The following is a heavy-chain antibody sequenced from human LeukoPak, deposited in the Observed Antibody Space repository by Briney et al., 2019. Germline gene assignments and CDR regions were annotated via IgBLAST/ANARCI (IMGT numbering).Heavy chain of an antibody. V-gene: IGHV3-23*01. J-gene: IGHJ4*02. Sequence: GGSLRLSCAASGFTFSTYAMSWVRQAPGKGLEWVSTISDGGGHTYYANSVKGRFTISRGNSKNTLYLQMDNLRAEDTALYHCAKDFYGSGSYGRFDCWGQGTLVTVSS. CDR3: AKDFYGSGSYGRFDC. D-gene: IGHD3-10*01. CDR1: GFTFSTYA. CDR2: ISDGGGHT.